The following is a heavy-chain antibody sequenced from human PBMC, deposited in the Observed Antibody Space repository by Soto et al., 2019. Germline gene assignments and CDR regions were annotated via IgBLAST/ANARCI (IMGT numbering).Heavy chain of an antibody. CDR3: ARDRVGRATVVPDDAFDI. Sequence: QVQLEQSGAEVKKPGASVRVSCEVSGYSITTYGTSWVRQAPGQGLEWMGWISGYNGKTRYAQKFQGRFTLTTDASTSEAYMELKSLRFDDTAIYFCARDRVGRATVVPDDAFDIWGQGTMVTVSS. V-gene: IGHV1-18*01. J-gene: IGHJ3*02. CDR2: ISGYNGKT. CDR1: GYSITTYG. D-gene: IGHD2-15*01.